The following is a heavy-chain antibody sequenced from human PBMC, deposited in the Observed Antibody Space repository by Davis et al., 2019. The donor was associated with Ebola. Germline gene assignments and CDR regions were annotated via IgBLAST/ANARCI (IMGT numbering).Heavy chain of an antibody. D-gene: IGHD5-24*01. CDR2: ISYDGSNK. CDR3: ARVGAGYNSYYFDY. V-gene: IGHV3-30*04. Sequence: GGSLRLSCAASGFTFSSYAMHWVRQAPGKGLEWVAVISYDGSNKYYADSVKGRFTISRDNSKNTLYLQMSSLRAEDTAVYYCARVGAGYNSYYFDYWGQGTLVTVSS. CDR1: GFTFSSYA. J-gene: IGHJ4*02.